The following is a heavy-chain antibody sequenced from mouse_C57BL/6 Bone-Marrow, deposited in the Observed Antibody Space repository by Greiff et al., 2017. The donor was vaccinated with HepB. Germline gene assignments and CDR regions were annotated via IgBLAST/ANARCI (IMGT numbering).Heavy chain of an antibody. CDR1: GFTFSSYA. CDR3: ARETTVVALDY. V-gene: IGHV5-4*01. J-gene: IGHJ2*01. Sequence: EVQLVESGGGLVKPGGSLKLSCAASGFTFSSYAMSWVRQTPEKRLEWVATISDGGSYTYYPDNVKGRFTISRDNAKNNLYLQMSQLKSEDTAMYYCARETTVVALDYWGQGTTLTVSS. D-gene: IGHD1-1*01. CDR2: ISDGGSYT.